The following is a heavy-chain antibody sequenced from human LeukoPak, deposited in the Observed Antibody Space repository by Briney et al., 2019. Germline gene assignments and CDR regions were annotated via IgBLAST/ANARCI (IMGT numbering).Heavy chain of an antibody. D-gene: IGHD3-22*01. CDR2: IDEDGSGK. CDR3: ARDAKYYHDSSGYH. V-gene: IGHV3-7*01. Sequence: PGGSLRLSCAASGFTFSGIWMSWVRQAPGKGLEWLANIDEDGSGKYYMDSVKGRFTISRDNARNSLYLQINSLRADDTAVYYCARDAKYYHDSSGYHWGQGTLVTVSS. CDR1: GFTFSGIW. J-gene: IGHJ4*02.